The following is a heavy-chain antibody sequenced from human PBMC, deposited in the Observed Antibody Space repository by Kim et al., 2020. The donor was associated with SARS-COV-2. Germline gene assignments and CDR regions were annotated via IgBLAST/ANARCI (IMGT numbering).Heavy chain of an antibody. CDR3: ARDSLGGYYDSSGYPDY. V-gene: IGHV1-69*13. CDR2: IIPIFGTA. CDR1: GGTFSSYA. J-gene: IGHJ4*02. Sequence: SVKVSCKASGGTFSSYAISWVRQAPGQGLEWMGGIIPIFGTANYAQKFQGRVTITADESTSTAYMELSSLRSEDTAVYYCARDSLGGYYDSSGYPDYWGQGTLVTVSS. D-gene: IGHD3-22*01.